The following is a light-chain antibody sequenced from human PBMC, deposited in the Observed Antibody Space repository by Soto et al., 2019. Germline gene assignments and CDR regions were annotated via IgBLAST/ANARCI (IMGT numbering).Light chain of an antibody. V-gene: IGKV3-15*01. CDR3: QQYGGSPGT. CDR1: QSVSSK. J-gene: IGKJ1*01. CDR2: GAS. Sequence: EIVLTQSPATLSLSPGERATLSCRASQSVSSKLAWYHLKPGQAPRLLIYGASTRATGIPARFSGSGSGTEFTLTISSLQSEDFAVYYCQQYGGSPGTFGQGTKVDI.